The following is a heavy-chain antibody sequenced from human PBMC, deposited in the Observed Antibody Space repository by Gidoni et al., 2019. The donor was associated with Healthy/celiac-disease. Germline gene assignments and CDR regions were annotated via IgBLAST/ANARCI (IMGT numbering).Heavy chain of an antibody. CDR2: IKQDGSEK. D-gene: IGHD6-6*01. Sequence: EVQLVESGGGLVQPGGSLRLSCAASGFTFSSYWMSWVRQAPGKGLEWVANIKQDGSEKYYVDSVKGRFTISRDNAKNSLYLQMNSLRAEDTAVYYCARETSIAARGAFDYWGQGTLVTVSS. J-gene: IGHJ4*02. V-gene: IGHV3-7*01. CDR3: ARETSIAARGAFDY. CDR1: GFTFSSYW.